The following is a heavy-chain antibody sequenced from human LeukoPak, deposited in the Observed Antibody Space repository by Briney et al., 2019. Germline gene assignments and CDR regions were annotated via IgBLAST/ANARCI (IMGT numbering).Heavy chain of an antibody. V-gene: IGHV3-33*01. D-gene: IGHD3-16*02. CDR1: GFTFSSFA. Sequence: GGSLRLSCATSGFTFSSFAMHWVRQAPGKGLEWLALIWFDGSSKNYTDSVEGRFTISRDNSKNTLFLQMNSLRAEDTAVYYCARGFYRVKHDQSTYYFVHWGQGTLVTVSS. J-gene: IGHJ4*02. CDR2: IWFDGSSK. CDR3: ARGFYRVKHDQSTYYFVH.